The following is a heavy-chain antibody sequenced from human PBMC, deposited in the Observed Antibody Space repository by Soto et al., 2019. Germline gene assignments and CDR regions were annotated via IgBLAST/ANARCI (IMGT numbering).Heavy chain of an antibody. V-gene: IGHV4-39*07. D-gene: IGHD3-10*01. CDR1: GGSISSSGYY. CDR2: IYYSGST. J-gene: IGHJ4*02. Sequence: PSETLSLTCTVSGGSISSSGYYWGWIRQPPGKGLEWIGSIYYSGSTYYNPSLKSRVTISVDTSKNQFSLKLSSVTAADTAVYYCARAPRGNYGYPSYFAYWGQGTLVTVSS. CDR3: ARAPRGNYGYPSYFAY.